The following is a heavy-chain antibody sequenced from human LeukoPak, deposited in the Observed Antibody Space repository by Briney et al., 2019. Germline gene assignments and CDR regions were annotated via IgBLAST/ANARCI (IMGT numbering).Heavy chain of an antibody. D-gene: IGHD3-10*01. Sequence: SGPTLVNPTQTLTLTCTFSGFSLSTSGVGVGWIRQPPGKALEWLALIYWNDNKLYSPSLKSRLTITKDTSNNQVVLTMTNMDPVDTATYYCARFTMVRGVIIRDAFDIWGQGTMVTVSS. V-gene: IGHV2-5*01. CDR2: IYWNDNK. CDR1: GFSLSTSGVG. J-gene: IGHJ3*02. CDR3: ARFTMVRGVIIRDAFDI.